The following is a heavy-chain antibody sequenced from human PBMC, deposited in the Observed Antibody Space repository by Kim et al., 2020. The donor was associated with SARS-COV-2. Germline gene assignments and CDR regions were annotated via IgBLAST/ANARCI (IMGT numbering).Heavy chain of an antibody. CDR3: APASPAFDF. CDR1: GGSISGSTYY. V-gene: IGHV4-39*01. J-gene: IGHJ4*01. D-gene: IGHD2-2*01. CDR2: MLYSGNT. Sequence: SQTLSLTCTVSGGSISGSTYYWGWVRQPPGQGLEWIGSMLYSGNTYYNPSLKSRVTISVDTSKNQFSLRLIAVTAADTAVYSWAPASPAFDFWGHGTLVT.